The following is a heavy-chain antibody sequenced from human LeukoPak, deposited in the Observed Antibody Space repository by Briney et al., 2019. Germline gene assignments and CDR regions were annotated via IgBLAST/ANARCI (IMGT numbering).Heavy chain of an antibody. CDR3: VRSYNWNYRRFDP. CDR2: IYPGDSDV. V-gene: IGHV5-51*01. D-gene: IGHD1-7*01. Sequence: GESRKISCKGSGYSFTTNWIGWARQMPGKGLEWMGIIYPGDSDVKYSPSFQGQVTISADKSISTAYLQWSSLKASDTAMYYCVRSYNWNYRRFDPWGQGTLVTVSS. CDR1: GYSFTTNW. J-gene: IGHJ5*02.